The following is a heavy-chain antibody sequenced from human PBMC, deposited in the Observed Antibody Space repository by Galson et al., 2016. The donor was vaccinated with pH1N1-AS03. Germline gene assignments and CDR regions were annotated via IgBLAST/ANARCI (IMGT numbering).Heavy chain of an antibody. V-gene: IGHV1-69*13. J-gene: IGHJ6*03. CDR2: IIPVFGTT. CDR1: GGSFSTYA. Sequence: SVKVSCKASGGSFSTYAITWVRQAPGQGLEWMGGIIPVFGTTSFAQKFQDRVSITADESTSTAFMELSSLRSEDTAVYYCAKGSYQLLNYYYYLDVWGKGTTVTVSS. CDR3: AKGSYQLLNYYYYLDV. D-gene: IGHD2-2*01.